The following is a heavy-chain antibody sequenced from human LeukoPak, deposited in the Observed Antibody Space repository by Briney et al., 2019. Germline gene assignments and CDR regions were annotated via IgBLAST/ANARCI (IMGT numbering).Heavy chain of an antibody. CDR2: IKKDGSEK. CDR1: GFTFSDYW. V-gene: IGHV3-7*03. J-gene: IGHJ2*01. D-gene: IGHD2-15*01. CDR3: AKTDGDPYSWYFDL. Sequence: GGSLRLSCAASGFTFSDYWMTWVRQAPGKELELVANIKKDGSEKNYVDSVEGRFTISRDNAKNFLYLQMTSLRAEDTAVYYCAKTDGDPYSWYFDLWGRGTLVTVSS.